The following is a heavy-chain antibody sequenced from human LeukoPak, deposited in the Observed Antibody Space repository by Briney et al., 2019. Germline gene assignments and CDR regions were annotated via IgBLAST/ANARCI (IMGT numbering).Heavy chain of an antibody. D-gene: IGHD3-3*01. CDR2: ISSSSSYI. CDR1: GFTFSSYS. Sequence: GGSLRLSCAASGFTFSSYSMNWVRQAPGKGLERVSSISSSSSYIYYADSVKGRFTISRDNAKNSLYLQMNSLRAEDTAVCYCARIPTKDYDFWSGSYYYGMDVWGQGTTVTVSS. CDR3: ARIPTKDYDFWSGSYYYGMDV. V-gene: IGHV3-21*01. J-gene: IGHJ6*02.